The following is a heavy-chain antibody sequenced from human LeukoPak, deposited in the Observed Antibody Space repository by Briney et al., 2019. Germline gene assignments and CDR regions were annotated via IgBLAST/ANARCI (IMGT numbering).Heavy chain of an antibody. CDR3: ARGYSGTYRIDY. D-gene: IGHD1-26*01. CDR2: INSDGSST. Sequence: GGSLRLSCAASGFTFSSYWMHWVRQAPGKGLVWVSRINSDGSSTSYADSVKGRFTISRDNAKNTLSLQMNSLRADDTAVYYCARGYSGTYRIDYWGQGTLVTVSS. V-gene: IGHV3-74*01. CDR1: GFTFSSYW. J-gene: IGHJ4*02.